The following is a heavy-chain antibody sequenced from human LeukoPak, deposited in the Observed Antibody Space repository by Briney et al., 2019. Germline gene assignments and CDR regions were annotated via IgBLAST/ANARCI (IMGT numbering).Heavy chain of an antibody. Sequence: GGSLRLSCAASGFTFSSYSMNWVRQAPGKGLEWVSYISSSSNTICYADSVKGRFAISRDNAKNSLYLQMNSLRAEDTAVYYCAKVSSGSYYHYNMDVWGKGTTVTVSS. CDR2: ISSSSNTI. J-gene: IGHJ6*03. CDR3: AKVSSGSYYHYNMDV. V-gene: IGHV3-48*01. D-gene: IGHD1-26*01. CDR1: GFTFSSYS.